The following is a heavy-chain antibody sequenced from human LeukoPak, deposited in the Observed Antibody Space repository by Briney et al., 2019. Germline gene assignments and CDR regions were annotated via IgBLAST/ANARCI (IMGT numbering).Heavy chain of an antibody. Sequence: GGSLRLSCAASGFTFSSYAMSWVRQAPGKGLEWVSAISGSGGSTYYADSVQGRFAISRDNSKNTLYLQMNSLRAEDTAVYFCAKDPNGDYIDTFDIWGQGTMVTVSS. CDR1: GFTFSSYA. V-gene: IGHV3-23*01. J-gene: IGHJ3*02. CDR3: AKDPNGDYIDTFDI. CDR2: ISGSGGST. D-gene: IGHD4-17*01.